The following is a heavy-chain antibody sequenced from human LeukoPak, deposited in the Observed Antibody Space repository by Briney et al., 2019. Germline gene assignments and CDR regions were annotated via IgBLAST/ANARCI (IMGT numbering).Heavy chain of an antibody. Sequence: ASVKVSCKASGYTFTSYYMHWVRQAPGQGLEWMGIINPSGGSTSYAQKFQGRVTMTRDTSTSTVYMELSSLRSEDTAVYYCARGLGAITEADYTYGMDVWGQGTTVTVSS. V-gene: IGHV1-46*01. CDR3: ARGLGAITEADYTYGMDV. D-gene: IGHD1-20*01. CDR1: GYTFTSYY. CDR2: INPSGGST. J-gene: IGHJ6*02.